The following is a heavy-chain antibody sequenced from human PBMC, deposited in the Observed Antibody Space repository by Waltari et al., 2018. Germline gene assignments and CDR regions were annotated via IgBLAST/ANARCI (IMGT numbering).Heavy chain of an antibody. CDR1: GFTFSTYS. Sequence: EVQLVESGGGLAQPGGSLRLSCAASGFTFSTYSMNWVRQAPGKGLEWVSYMRSTGYTTYYADSVKGRFTVSRDNAKNSLFLQMNSLRAEDTAVYYCARWEYCSGNSCYTRYVDSWGQGTLVTVSS. CDR3: ARWEYCSGNSCYTRYVDS. D-gene: IGHD2-2*02. V-gene: IGHV3-48*04. CDR2: MRSTGYTT. J-gene: IGHJ4*02.